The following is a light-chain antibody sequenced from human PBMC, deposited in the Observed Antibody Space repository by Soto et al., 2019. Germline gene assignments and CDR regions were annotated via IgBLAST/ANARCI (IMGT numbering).Light chain of an antibody. CDR2: AAS. Sequence: DIQMTQSPSSVSASVGDRVTITCRASQTLNNYLTWFQQKPGKAPKVLIYAASTLQSGVPSRFSGSGSGAEFTLTISSLQHEDFATYYCQQSFSPLLTFGGGTKVEIK. CDR3: QQSFSPLLT. CDR1: QTLNNY. V-gene: IGKV1-39*01. J-gene: IGKJ4*01.